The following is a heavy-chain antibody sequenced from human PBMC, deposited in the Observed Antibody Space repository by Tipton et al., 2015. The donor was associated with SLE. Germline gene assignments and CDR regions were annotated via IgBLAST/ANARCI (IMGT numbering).Heavy chain of an antibody. CDR2: IYYSGST. V-gene: IGHV4-59*05. CDR1: GGSISSYY. Sequence: LRLSCTVSGGSISSYYWSWIRQPPGKGLEWIGSIYYSGSTYYNPSLKSRVTISVDTSKNQFSLKLSSVTAADTAVYYCARRQLSFDYWGQGTLVTVSS. D-gene: IGHD5-18*01. CDR3: ARRQLSFDY. J-gene: IGHJ4*02.